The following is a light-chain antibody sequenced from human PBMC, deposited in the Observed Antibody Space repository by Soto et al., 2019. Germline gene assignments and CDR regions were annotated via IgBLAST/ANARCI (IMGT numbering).Light chain of an antibody. J-gene: IGLJ7*01. CDR2: NNN. V-gene: IGLV1-44*01. CDR3: AAWADSLNCAV. CDR1: SSNIGSNT. Sequence: QSVLTQPPSASGTPGQRVTISCSGSSSNIGSNTVNWYQQLPGTAPKLLIYNNNHRPSGVPDRFSGSKSGTSASLAISGLQSEDEAYYYCAAWADSLNCAVFGGGTQLTVL.